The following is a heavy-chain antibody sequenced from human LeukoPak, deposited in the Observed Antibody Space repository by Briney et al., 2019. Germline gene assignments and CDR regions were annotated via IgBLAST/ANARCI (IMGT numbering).Heavy chain of an antibody. CDR2: IYYSGTT. Sequence: SQTLSLTCTVSGGSISSGDYSWSWIRQHPGKGLEWIGYIYYSGTTYYNPSLKSRVTISVDTSKNQFSLKLSSVTAADTAVYYCARREIKVYKFDPWGQGTLVTVSS. D-gene: IGHD5-24*01. J-gene: IGHJ5*02. CDR1: GGSISSGDYS. CDR3: ARREIKVYKFDP. V-gene: IGHV4-31*03.